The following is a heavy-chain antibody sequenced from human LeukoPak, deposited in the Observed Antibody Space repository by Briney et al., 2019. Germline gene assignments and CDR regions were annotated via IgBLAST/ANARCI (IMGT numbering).Heavy chain of an antibody. J-gene: IGHJ5*01. V-gene: IGHV1-24*01. CDR1: GSTLTEIS. CDR2: FNPEDGEK. Sequence: ASVKVSCKVSGSTLTEISIFWVRQAPGKGLEWMGGFNPEDGEKFYTQKFEGRVTMSEDTSTDTAYMELTSLTSDDTAVYYCVTGDDYMKAHDSWGQGTLVTVSS. D-gene: IGHD3-16*01. CDR3: VTGDDYMKAHDS.